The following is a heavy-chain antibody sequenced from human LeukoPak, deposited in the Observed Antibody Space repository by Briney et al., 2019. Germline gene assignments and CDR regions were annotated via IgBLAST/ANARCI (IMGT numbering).Heavy chain of an antibody. V-gene: IGHV1-18*04. CDR3: ARIVLRYFDWSVDAFDI. D-gene: IGHD3-9*01. CDR2: ISVYNGNT. CDR1: GYTFTSYG. J-gene: IGHJ3*02. Sequence: EASVKVSCKASGYTFTSYGISWVRQAPGQGLEWMGWISVYNGNTNYAQKLQGRVTMTTDTSTSTAYMELRSLRSDDTAVYYCARIVLRYFDWSVDAFDIWGQGTMVTVSS.